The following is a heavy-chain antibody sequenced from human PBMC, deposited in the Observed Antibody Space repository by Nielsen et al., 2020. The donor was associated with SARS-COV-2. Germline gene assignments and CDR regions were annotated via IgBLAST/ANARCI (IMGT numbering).Heavy chain of an antibody. Sequence: GGSLRLSCAASGFTFSSYAMHWVRQAPGKGLEWVAVISYDGSNKYYADSVKGRFTISRDNSKNSLYLQMNSLRAEDTAVYYCARAVGYGSGSYWETYFDYWGQGTLVTVSS. J-gene: IGHJ4*02. CDR3: ARAVGYGSGSYWETYFDY. V-gene: IGHV3-30-3*01. CDR2: ISYDGSNK. CDR1: GFTFSSYA. D-gene: IGHD3-10*01.